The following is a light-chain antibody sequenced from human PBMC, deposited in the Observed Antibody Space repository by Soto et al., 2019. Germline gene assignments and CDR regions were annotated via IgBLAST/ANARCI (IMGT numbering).Light chain of an antibody. V-gene: IGLV1-40*01. Sequence: QPVLTQPPSVSGAPGQTVTISCTGSSCNIGAGYDVHWYQQLPGTAPKLLIYANSNRPSGVPDRFSGSKSGTSASLSISGLQAEDEADYSCQSYASSVSGAVFGGGTQLTVL. CDR2: ANS. J-gene: IGLJ3*02. CDR3: QSYASSVSGAV. CDR1: SCNIGAGYD.